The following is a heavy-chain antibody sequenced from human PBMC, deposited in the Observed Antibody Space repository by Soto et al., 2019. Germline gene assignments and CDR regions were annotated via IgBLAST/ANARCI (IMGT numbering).Heavy chain of an antibody. CDR1: GYTFTSYG. D-gene: IGHD6-19*01. V-gene: IGHV1-18*01. Sequence: GASVKVSCKASGYTFTSYGISWVRQAPGQGLEWMGWISAYNGNTNYAQKLQGRVTMTTDTSTSTAYMELRSLRSDDTAVYYCARDTRSAVAGYYYSYYGMDVWGQETTVTVSS. J-gene: IGHJ6*02. CDR2: ISAYNGNT. CDR3: ARDTRSAVAGYYYSYYGMDV.